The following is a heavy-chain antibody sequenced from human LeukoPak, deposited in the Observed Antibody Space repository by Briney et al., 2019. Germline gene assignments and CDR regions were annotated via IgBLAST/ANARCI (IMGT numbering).Heavy chain of an antibody. J-gene: IGHJ4*02. D-gene: IGHD6-13*01. Sequence: TGGSLRLSCAASGFTFSSYAMSWVRQAPGKGLEWVSTISGSGGSTYYADSVKGRFTISRDNSKNTLYLQMNSLRAEDTAVYYCARTSSSAAAGLWGQGTLVTVSS. CDR1: GFTFSSYA. CDR3: ARTSSSAAAGL. V-gene: IGHV3-23*01. CDR2: ISGSGGST.